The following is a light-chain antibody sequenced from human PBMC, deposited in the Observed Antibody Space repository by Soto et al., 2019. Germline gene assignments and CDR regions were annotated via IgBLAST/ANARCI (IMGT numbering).Light chain of an antibody. J-gene: IGKJ1*01. Sequence: EIVLTQSPATLSVSPGGGATLSCRASQSVSSHLAWYQQKPGQGPRLLIYDASTRATGIPARFSGGGSGTEFTLTISSLQSEDFGVYYCQHYDVWPLTFGQGTKVDIK. CDR3: QHYDVWPLT. V-gene: IGKV3-15*01. CDR1: QSVSSH. CDR2: DAS.